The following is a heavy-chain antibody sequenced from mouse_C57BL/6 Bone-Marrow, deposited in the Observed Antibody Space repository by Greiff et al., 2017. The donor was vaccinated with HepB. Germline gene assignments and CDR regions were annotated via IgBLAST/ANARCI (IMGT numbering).Heavy chain of an antibody. CDR3: ARRGVLLRYAWFAY. J-gene: IGHJ3*01. V-gene: IGHV1-81*01. D-gene: IGHD1-1*01. CDR2: IYPRSGNT. Sequence: QVQLQQSGAELARPGASVKLSCKASGYTFTSYGISWVKQRTGQGLEWIGEIYPRSGNTYYNEKFKGKATLTADKSSSTAYMELRSLTSEDSAVYFCARRGVLLRYAWFAYWGQGTLVTVSA. CDR1: GYTFTSYG.